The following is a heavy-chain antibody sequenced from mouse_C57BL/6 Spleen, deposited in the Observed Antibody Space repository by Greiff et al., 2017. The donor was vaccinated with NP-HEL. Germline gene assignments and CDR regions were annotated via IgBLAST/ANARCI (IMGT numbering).Heavy chain of an antibody. V-gene: IGHV1-64*01. J-gene: IGHJ1*03. CDR1: GYTFTSYW. Sequence: QVQLQQPGAELVKPGASVKLSCKASGYTFTSYWMHWVKQRPGQGLEWIGMIHPNSGSTNYNEKFKSKATLTVDKSSSTAYMQLSSLTSEDSAVYYCARANCNYWYFDVWGTGTTVTVSS. CDR3: ARANCNYWYFDV. CDR2: IHPNSGST.